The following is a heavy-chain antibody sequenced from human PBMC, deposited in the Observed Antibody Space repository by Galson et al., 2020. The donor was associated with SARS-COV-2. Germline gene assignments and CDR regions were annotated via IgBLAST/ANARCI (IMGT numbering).Heavy chain of an antibody. CDR1: GYTLSELS. CDR2: FDPEDGET. Sequence: VSCTVSGYTLSELSMHWVRQAPGKGLEWMGGFDPEDGETVYPQKFQGRVTMTEDTSTATVYMELSGLGSEDTAVYYCATAKAVVAYFYFDYWGQGTLVTVSS. J-gene: IGHJ4*02. D-gene: IGHD3-10*01. V-gene: IGHV1-24*01. CDR3: ATAKAVVAYFYFDY.